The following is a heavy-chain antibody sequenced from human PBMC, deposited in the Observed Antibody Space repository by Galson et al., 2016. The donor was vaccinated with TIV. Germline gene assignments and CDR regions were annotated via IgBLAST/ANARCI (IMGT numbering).Heavy chain of an antibody. CDR1: GFKFGTYG. Sequence: SLRLSCAASGFKFGTYGMYWVRQAPGKGLEWVGLIWYDGVKTDYVDSVKGRFTISRDNSKNTVYLQMNSMRVEDTAVYYCARDPTDYPSYYYLYGMDVWGQGTTVTVS. V-gene: IGHV3-33*04. CDR2: IWYDGVKT. D-gene: IGHD4-11*01. J-gene: IGHJ6*02. CDR3: ARDPTDYPSYYYLYGMDV.